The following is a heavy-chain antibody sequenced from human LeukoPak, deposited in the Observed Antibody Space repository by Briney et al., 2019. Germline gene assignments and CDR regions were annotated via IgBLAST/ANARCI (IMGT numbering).Heavy chain of an antibody. CDR1: GFTFSSYW. J-gene: IGHJ4*02. V-gene: IGHV3-74*01. D-gene: IGHD1-26*01. Sequence: GGSLRLSCAASGFTFSSYWMHWVRQAPGKGLVWVSRINSDGSSTSYADSVKGRFTISRDNAKNSLYLQMNSLRAEDTAVYYCAREGSGTSRGPFDYRGQGTLVTVSS. CDR3: AREGSGTSRGPFDY. CDR2: INSDGSST.